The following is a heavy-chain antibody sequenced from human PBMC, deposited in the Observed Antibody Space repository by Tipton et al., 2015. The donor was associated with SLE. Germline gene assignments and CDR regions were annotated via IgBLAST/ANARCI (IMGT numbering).Heavy chain of an antibody. CDR2: ISHRGST. J-gene: IGHJ4*02. CDR3: ARDLSGYYSYYFDY. D-gene: IGHD3-22*01. CDR1: GESLSDNY. V-gene: IGHV4-34*01. Sequence: LRLSCAVYGESLSDNYWNWIRQPPGKGLEWIGEISHRGSTNYNPSLKSRVTISVDTSKNQFSLKLSSVTAADTAVYYCARDLSGYYSYYFDYWGQGTLVTVSS.